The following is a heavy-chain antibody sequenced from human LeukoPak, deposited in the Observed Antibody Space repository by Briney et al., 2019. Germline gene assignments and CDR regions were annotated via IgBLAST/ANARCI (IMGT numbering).Heavy chain of an antibody. CDR1: GGSICSTNW. CDR3: LRESGAFCPFGY. J-gene: IGHJ4*02. CDR2: VSLTGET. D-gene: IGHD1-26*01. V-gene: IGHV4-4*02. Sequence: SETPSLTCGVSGGSICSTNWWSWFRQPPGQGLEWIGEVSLTGETNYNPSLNGRVTMSLDGSRNQLSLTLTSVTAADTAIYYCLRESGAFCPFGYWGQGTLVIV.